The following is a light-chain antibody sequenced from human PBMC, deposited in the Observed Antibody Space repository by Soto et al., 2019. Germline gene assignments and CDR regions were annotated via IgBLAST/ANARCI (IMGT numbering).Light chain of an antibody. CDR2: AAS. CDR3: QQYYSYPRT. Sequence: AIRMTQSPSSFSASTGDRVTITSRASQVISSYLAWYQQKPGKAPKLLIYAASTLQSGVPSRFSGSGSGIDFTLTISCLQSEDFATYYCQQYYSYPRTFGQGTKVEIK. J-gene: IGKJ1*01. CDR1: QVISSY. V-gene: IGKV1-8*01.